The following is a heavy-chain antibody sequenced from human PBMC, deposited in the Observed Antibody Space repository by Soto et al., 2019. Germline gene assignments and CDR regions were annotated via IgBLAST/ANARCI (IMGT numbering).Heavy chain of an antibody. J-gene: IGHJ4*02. CDR1: GFTFSSYG. V-gene: IGHV3-30*18. CDR3: AKAVAGTNGGEFDY. Sequence: QVQLVESGGGVVQPGRSLRLSCAASGFTFSSYGMHWVRQAPGKGLEWVAVISYDGSNKYYADSVKGRFTISRDNSKNTLYLQMNSLRAEDTAVYYCAKAVAGTNGGEFDYWGQGTLVTVSS. CDR2: ISYDGSNK. D-gene: IGHD6-19*01.